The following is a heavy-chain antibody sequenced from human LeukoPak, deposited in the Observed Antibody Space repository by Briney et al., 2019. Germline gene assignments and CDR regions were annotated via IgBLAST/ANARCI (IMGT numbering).Heavy chain of an antibody. CDR1: GYTFTSYD. CDR2: MNPNSGNT. J-gene: IGHJ6*02. Sequence: AASVKVSCKASGYTFTSYDINWVRQATGQGLEWMGWMNPNSGNTGYAQKFQGRVTMTRNTSISTAYMELSSLRSEDTAVYYCASYVPDYGGNSGPDYYYYYGMDVWGQGTTVTVSS. CDR3: ASYVPDYGGNSGPDYYYYYGMDV. V-gene: IGHV1-8*01. D-gene: IGHD4-23*01.